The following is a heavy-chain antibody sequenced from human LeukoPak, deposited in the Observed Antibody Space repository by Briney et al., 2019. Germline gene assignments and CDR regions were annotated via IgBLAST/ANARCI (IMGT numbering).Heavy chain of an antibody. Sequence: SGGLEXXGRTYYRSKWHNDYAVSVKSRITIDPDTSRNQFSLQLDSVTPEDTAVYYCAREYSYGRFASWGQGTLVTVSS. J-gene: IGHJ4*02. D-gene: IGHD5-18*01. CDR2: TYYRSKWHN. V-gene: IGHV6-1*01. CDR3: AREYSYGRFAS.